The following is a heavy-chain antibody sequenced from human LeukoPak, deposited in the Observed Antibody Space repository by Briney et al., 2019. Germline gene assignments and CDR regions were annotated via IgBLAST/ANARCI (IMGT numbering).Heavy chain of an antibody. CDR3: ASWLRLGSKAVTADY. J-gene: IGHJ4*02. Sequence: GGSLRLSCAASGFTFSSYAMSWVRQAPGKGLEWVSAISGSGGSTYYADSVKGRFTISRDNSKNTLYLQMNSLRAEDTAVYYCASWLRLGSKAVTADYWGQGTLVTVSS. D-gene: IGHD5-12*01. V-gene: IGHV3-23*01. CDR2: ISGSGGST. CDR1: GFTFSSYA.